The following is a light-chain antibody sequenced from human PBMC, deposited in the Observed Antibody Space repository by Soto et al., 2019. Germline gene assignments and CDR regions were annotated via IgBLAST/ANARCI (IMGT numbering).Light chain of an antibody. CDR2: AAS. J-gene: IGKJ2*01. CDR3: QQTYRVPPTS. V-gene: IGKV1-39*01. Sequence: DIQMTQSPSSLSASVGDRVTVTCRASQSISRYLNWYQQKPGNAPKLLIYAASNLQSGVASRFSGSGYGTEFTLTISSLQPEDFATYYCQQTYRVPPTSFGQGTKVEIK. CDR1: QSISRY.